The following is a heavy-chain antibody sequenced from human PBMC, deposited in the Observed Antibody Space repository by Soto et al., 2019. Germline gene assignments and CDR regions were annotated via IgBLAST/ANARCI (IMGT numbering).Heavy chain of an antibody. Sequence: PSETLSLTCTVSGGSISSYFWSWIRQPPGKGLERIGYIYYTGSTNYNPSLKSRVTISLDTSKNQYSLRLTSVTAADTAVYFCARRVRGGSEYFEYWGQGTLVTVSS. CDR1: GGSISSYF. CDR3: ARRVRGGSEYFEY. CDR2: IYYTGST. D-gene: IGHD3-10*01. J-gene: IGHJ4*02. V-gene: IGHV4-59*08.